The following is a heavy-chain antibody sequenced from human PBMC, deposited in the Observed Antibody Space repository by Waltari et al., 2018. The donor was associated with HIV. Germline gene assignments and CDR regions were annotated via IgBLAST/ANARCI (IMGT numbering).Heavy chain of an antibody. V-gene: IGHV4-34*01. J-gene: IGHJ6*02. Sequence: QVQLQQWGAGLLKPSETLSLTCAVYGGSFSGYYWSWIRQPPGKGLEWIGEINHSGSTNYNPSLKSRVTISVDTSKNQFSLKLSAVTAADTAVYYCARGADILTGYRVEVPIRMDVWGQGTTVTVSS. CDR2: INHSGST. CDR3: ARGADILTGYRVEVPIRMDV. D-gene: IGHD3-9*01. CDR1: GGSFSGYY.